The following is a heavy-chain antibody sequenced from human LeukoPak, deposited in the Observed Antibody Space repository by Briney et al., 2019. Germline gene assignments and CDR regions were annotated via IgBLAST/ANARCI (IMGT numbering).Heavy chain of an antibody. J-gene: IGHJ4*02. CDR3: ARAQYSSSSGDYYFDY. CDR2: IYHSGST. V-gene: IGHV4-30-2*01. D-gene: IGHD6-6*01. CDR1: GGSISSGGYS. Sequence: PSETLSLTCAVSGGSISSGGYSWSWIRQPPGKGLERIGYIYHSGSTYYNPSLKSRLTISVDRSKNQFSLKLSSVTAADTAVYYCARAQYSSSSGDYYFDYWGQGTLVTVSS.